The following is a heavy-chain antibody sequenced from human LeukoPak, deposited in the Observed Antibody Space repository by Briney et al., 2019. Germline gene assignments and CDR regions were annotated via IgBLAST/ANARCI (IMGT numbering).Heavy chain of an antibody. CDR3: ARGAFWSGEYYYYYMDV. CDR1: GYTFTGYY. CDR2: INPNSGGT. Sequence: ASVKVSCKASGYTFTGYYMHWVRQAPGQGLEWMGWINPNSGGTNYAQKFRGRVTMTRDTSISTAYMELSRLRSDDTAVYYCARGAFWSGEYYYYYMDVWGKGTTVTVSS. V-gene: IGHV1-2*02. D-gene: IGHD3-3*01. J-gene: IGHJ6*03.